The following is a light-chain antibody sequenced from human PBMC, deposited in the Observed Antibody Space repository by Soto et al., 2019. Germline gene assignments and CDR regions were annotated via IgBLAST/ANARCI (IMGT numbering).Light chain of an antibody. CDR3: QQYGSLPLT. CDR2: GAS. Sequence: EIVLTQSPGTLSLSPGERATLSCRASQSVSSSYLAWYQQKPGQAPRLLIYGASSRATGIPDRFSGSGSGTDFTLTISRLDPEDFAVYHCQQYGSLPLTFGGGTKVEIK. V-gene: IGKV3-20*01. CDR1: QSVSSSY. J-gene: IGKJ4*01.